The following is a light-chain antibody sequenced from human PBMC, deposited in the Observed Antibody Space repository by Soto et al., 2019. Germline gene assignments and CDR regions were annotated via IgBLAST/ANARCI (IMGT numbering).Light chain of an antibody. Sequence: DIQMTQSPSTLSASVGDGVTNTCRASQNISVWLAWYQQRPGKAPKFLMYDASSLETGVPSRFSGSGSGTEFTLTIRSLQPDDSATYYCQQYDSSSPTFGQGTKLEIK. V-gene: IGKV1-5*01. J-gene: IGKJ2*01. CDR3: QQYDSSSPT. CDR1: QNISVW. CDR2: DAS.